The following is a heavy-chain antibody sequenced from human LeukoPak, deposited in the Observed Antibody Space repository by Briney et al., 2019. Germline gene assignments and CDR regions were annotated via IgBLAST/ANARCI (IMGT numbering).Heavy chain of an antibody. J-gene: IGHJ3*02. V-gene: IGHV3-30*18. CDR2: ISNDGIDK. CDR3: AKVAGWDLFKDAFDI. D-gene: IGHD3-10*01. Sequence: PGRSLRLSCAASGLSFSSNGMHWVRQAPGRGLEWVAVISNDGIDKHYGDSVKGRYTISRDNSKNTLYLQLNSLRPEDTAVYYCAKVAGWDLFKDAFDIWGQGTMVIVSS. CDR1: GLSFSSNG.